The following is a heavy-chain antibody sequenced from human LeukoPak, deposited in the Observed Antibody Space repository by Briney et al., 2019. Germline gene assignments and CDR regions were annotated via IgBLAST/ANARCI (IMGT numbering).Heavy chain of an antibody. D-gene: IGHD2-2*01. J-gene: IGHJ4*02. CDR3: ARAPKYGLYYFDY. Sequence: KSSETLSLTCTVSGGSISSGSYYWGWIRQPPGKGLEWIGSIYYSGSTYYNPSLKSRVSISVDTSKNQFSLKLTSVTAADTAVYYCARAPKYGLYYFDYWGQGTLVTVSS. CDR1: GGSISSGSYY. CDR2: IYYSGST. V-gene: IGHV4-39*07.